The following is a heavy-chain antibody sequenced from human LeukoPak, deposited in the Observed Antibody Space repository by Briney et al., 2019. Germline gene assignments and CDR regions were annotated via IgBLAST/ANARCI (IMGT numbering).Heavy chain of an antibody. D-gene: IGHD6-25*01. Sequence: PSETLSLTCTVAGDSISRSTYYWAWIRQPPGKGLEWIGSVYYGRSPYFNPSLESRATISVDTSKNHFSLKMSSVTAADTAVYYCARSSGTGTFSYWGQGTLVTVSS. CDR1: GDSISRSTYY. CDR3: ARSSGTGTFSY. J-gene: IGHJ4*02. V-gene: IGHV4-39*02. CDR2: VYYGRSP.